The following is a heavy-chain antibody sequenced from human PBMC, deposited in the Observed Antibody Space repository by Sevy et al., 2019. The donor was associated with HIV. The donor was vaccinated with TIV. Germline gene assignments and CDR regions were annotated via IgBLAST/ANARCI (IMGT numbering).Heavy chain of an antibody. V-gene: IGHV5-51*01. CDR1: GYDFRNYW. D-gene: IGHD2-21*02. J-gene: IGHJ4*02. CDR3: ARHPYCGGDCFIDS. CDR2: VFPGDSVT. Sequence: GESLKISCLASGYDFRNYWIGWVRHVPGGGLEWMGIVFPGDSVTRYSPSFEGQVTISADKSKTTAYLHWNSLKASDSGIFYCARHPYCGGDCFIDSWGQGTMVTVSS.